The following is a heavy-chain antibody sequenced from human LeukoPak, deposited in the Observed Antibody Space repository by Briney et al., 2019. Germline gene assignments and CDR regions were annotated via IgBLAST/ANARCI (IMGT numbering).Heavy chain of an antibody. D-gene: IGHD5-18*01. CDR3: ARLLVDTALYHFDY. J-gene: IGHJ4*02. CDR1: GFTFSSYS. CDR2: ISSSSSYI. Sequence: GGSLRLSCAASGFTFSSYSMNWVRQAPGKGLEWVSSISSSSSYIYYADSVKGRFTISRDNAKNSLHLQMNSLRAEDTAVYYCARLLVDTALYHFDYWGQGTLVTVSS. V-gene: IGHV3-21*01.